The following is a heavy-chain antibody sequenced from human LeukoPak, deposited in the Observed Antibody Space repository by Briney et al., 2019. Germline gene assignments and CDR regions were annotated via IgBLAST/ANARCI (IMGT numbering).Heavy chain of an antibody. J-gene: IGHJ4*02. CDR1: GYTFTGYY. CDR2: INPNSGDT. D-gene: IGHD5-24*01. CDR3: ARVTEMATIFRGDVRIFDY. V-gene: IGHV1-2*02. Sequence: ASVKVSCKASGYTFTGYYIHWVRQAPGQGLEWMGWINPNSGDTYNAQKFQGRVTMTRDTSISTANMELSRLRSDDTAVYYCARVTEMATIFRGDVRIFDYWGQGTLVTVSS.